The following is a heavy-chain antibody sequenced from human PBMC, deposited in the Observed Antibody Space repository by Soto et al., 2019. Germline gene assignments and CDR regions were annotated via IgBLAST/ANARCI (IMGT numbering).Heavy chain of an antibody. D-gene: IGHD6-19*01. CDR1: RDSISSNNW. CDR2: IFHTGST. CDR3: ARGSGTVAVAGVFGV. Sequence: QAQLQESGPGLVKPSGTLSLTCAVSRDSISSNNWWSWVRQPPGKGLEWIGEIFHTGSTNYNPSLRRRATVSVEKSKTQFSLMLPPLTAADTAVFYCARGSGTVAVAGVFGVWGHGALVTVPS. J-gene: IGHJ4*01. V-gene: IGHV4-4*02.